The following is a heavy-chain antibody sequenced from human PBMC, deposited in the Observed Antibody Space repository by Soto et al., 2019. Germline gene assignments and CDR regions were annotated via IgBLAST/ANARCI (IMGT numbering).Heavy chain of an antibody. CDR1: GGSFSGYY. CDR3: ARPTRQWLGLRYYYGMDV. D-gene: IGHD6-19*01. V-gene: IGHV4-34*01. J-gene: IGHJ6*02. Sequence: SETLSLTCAVYGGSFSGYYWSWIRQPPGKGLEWIGEINHSGSTNYNPSLKSRVTISIDTSKNQFSLKLSSVTAADTAVYYCARPTRQWLGLRYYYGMDVWGQGTTVTVSS. CDR2: INHSGST.